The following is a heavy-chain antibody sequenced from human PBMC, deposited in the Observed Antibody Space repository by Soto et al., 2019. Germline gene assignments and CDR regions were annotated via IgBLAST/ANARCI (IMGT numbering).Heavy chain of an antibody. CDR2: MYYSGST. D-gene: IGHD6-13*01. CDR3: ARGYRQSGYSSSWVFDY. V-gene: IGHV4-31*03. CDR1: GGSINSGGYY. Sequence: QVQLRESGPGLVKPSQTLSLTCTVSGGSINSGGYYWNWIRQHPGQGLEWIGYMYYSGSTSYNPFLRSRVIISAVTSENHFSLKLSSVTAADTALYFCARGYRQSGYSSSWVFDYWGQGTLVNVSS. J-gene: IGHJ4*02.